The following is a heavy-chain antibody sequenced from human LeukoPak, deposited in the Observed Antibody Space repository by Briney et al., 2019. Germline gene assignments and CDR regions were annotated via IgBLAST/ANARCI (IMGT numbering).Heavy chain of an antibody. CDR3: AKAQLGGSYGPIIDY. Sequence: GGSLRLSCAASGFTFSSYGMHWVRQAPGKGLEWVAVISYDGSNKYYADSVKGRFTISRDNSKNTLYLQMNSLRAEDTAVYYCAKAQLGGSYGPIIDYWGQGTLVTVSS. D-gene: IGHD5-18*01. V-gene: IGHV3-30*18. CDR2: ISYDGSNK. CDR1: GFTFSSYG. J-gene: IGHJ4*02.